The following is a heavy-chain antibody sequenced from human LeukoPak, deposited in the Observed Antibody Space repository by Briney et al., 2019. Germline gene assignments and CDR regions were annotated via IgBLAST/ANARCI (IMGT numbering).Heavy chain of an antibody. V-gene: IGHV3-11*01. D-gene: IGHD4-11*01. Sequence: AGGSLRLSCAASGFTFSDYYMSWIRQAPGNGLEWVSYISSSGSTIYYADSVKGRFTISRDNAKNSLYLQMNSLRAEDTAVYYCASDYSIPQRMDVWGQGTTVTVSS. CDR3: ASDYSIPQRMDV. J-gene: IGHJ6*02. CDR1: GFTFSDYY. CDR2: ISSSGSTI.